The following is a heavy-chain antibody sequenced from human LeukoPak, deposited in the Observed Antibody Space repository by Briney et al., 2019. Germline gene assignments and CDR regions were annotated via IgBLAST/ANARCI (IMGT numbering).Heavy chain of an antibody. J-gene: IGHJ4*02. CDR2: ISHDGSNN. Sequence: GGSLRLSCAASGFTFSNYGTHWVRQAPGKGLEWVVVISHDGSNNNYADSVKGRFTISRENSKNTLYLQMNSLRAVDTAVYYCARNFGPYSNILYSLDYWGQGTLVTVSS. CDR1: GFTFSNYG. V-gene: IGHV3-30*03. CDR3: ARNFGPYSNILYSLDY. D-gene: IGHD6-13*01.